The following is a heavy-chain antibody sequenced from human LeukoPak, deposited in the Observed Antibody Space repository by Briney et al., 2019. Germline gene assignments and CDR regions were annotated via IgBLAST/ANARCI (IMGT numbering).Heavy chain of an antibody. D-gene: IGHD3-10*01. Sequence: GGSLRLSCAASGFTFSSYAMHWVRQAPGKGLEWVAVISYDGSNKYYADSVKGQFTISRDNSKNTLYLQMNSLRAEDTAVYYCARGLALITMVRGVNNWFDPWGQGTLVTVSS. V-gene: IGHV3-30-3*01. CDR2: ISYDGSNK. J-gene: IGHJ5*02. CDR3: ARGLALITMVRGVNNWFDP. CDR1: GFTFSSYA.